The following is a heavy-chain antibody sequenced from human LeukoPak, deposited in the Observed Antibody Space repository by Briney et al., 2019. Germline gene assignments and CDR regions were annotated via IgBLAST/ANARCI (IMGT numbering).Heavy chain of an antibody. J-gene: IGHJ4*02. CDR2: INAGNGNT. D-gene: IGHD5-18*01. Sequence: ASVKVSCKASGYTFTSYAMHWVRQAPGQGLEWMGWINAGNGNTKYSQKFQGRVTITRVTSASTAYMELSSLRSEDTAVYYCARTTAMVAIFDYWGQGTLVTVSS. CDR1: GYTFTSYA. V-gene: IGHV1-3*01. CDR3: ARTTAMVAIFDY.